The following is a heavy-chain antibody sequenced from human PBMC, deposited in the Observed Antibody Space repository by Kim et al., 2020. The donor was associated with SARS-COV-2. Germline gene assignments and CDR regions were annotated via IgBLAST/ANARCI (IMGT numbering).Heavy chain of an antibody. CDR1: GFTFSDSA. J-gene: IGHJ6*01. V-gene: IGHV3-9*01. D-gene: IGHD4-17*01. CDR3: AKDSSYRHYLLSYIYY. CDR2: ISCNSSNK. Sequence: GGSLRLSCAASGFTFSDSAMHWVRQAPGKGLEWVSGISCNSSNKNYADSVKGRFTISRDNPKNSLYLQMNSLRAEDTALYYCAKDSSYRHYLLSYIYY.